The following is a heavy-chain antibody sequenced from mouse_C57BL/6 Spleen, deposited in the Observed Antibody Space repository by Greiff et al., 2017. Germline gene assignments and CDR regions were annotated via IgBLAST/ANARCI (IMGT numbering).Heavy chain of an antibody. D-gene: IGHD3-2*02. CDR3: AREGLDYSSGRLDY. CDR2: IYPSDSET. J-gene: IGHJ2*01. Sequence: QVQLQQPGAELVRPGSSVKLSCKASGYTFTSYWMDWVKQRPGQGLEWIGNIYPSDSETHYNQKFKDKATLTVDKSSSTAYMQLSSLTSEDSAVYYCAREGLDYSSGRLDYWGQGTTLTVSS. CDR1: GYTFTSYW. V-gene: IGHV1-61*01.